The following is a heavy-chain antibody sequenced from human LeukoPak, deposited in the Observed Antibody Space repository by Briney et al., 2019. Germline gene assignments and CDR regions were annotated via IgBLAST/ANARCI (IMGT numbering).Heavy chain of an antibody. CDR1: GGSFSGYY. CDR3: AAMYEGDYGIAFDP. CDR2: INHSGST. V-gene: IGHV4-34*01. D-gene: IGHD4-17*01. Sequence: PSETLSLTCAVYGGSFSGYYWSWLRQPPGKGLEWIGEINHSGSTNYNPSLKSRVTISVDTSKNQFSLKLSSVTAADTAVYYCAAMYEGDYGIAFDPWGQGTLVTVSS. J-gene: IGHJ5*02.